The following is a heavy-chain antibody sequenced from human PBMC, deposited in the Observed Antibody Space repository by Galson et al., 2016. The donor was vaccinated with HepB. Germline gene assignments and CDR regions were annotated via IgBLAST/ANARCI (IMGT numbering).Heavy chain of an antibody. Sequence: SLRLSCAASGFTFTRYTMNWVRQSPGKGLEWVSSISGGSSYKYYADSVKCRFTISRDNSKNSLYLQMNSLRAEDTAIYFCARTPGYSGTWYDAFDIWGPGTIFTVSS. D-gene: IGHD6-13*01. CDR3: ARTPGYSGTWYDAFDI. J-gene: IGHJ3*02. CDR2: ISGGSSYK. V-gene: IGHV3-21*01. CDR1: GFTFTRYT.